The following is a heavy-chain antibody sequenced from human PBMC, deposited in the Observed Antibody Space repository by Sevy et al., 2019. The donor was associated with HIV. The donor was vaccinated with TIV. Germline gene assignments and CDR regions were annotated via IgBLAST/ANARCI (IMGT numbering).Heavy chain of an antibody. J-gene: IGHJ3*02. CDR2: ISSSVSYI. D-gene: IGHD5-12*01. Sequence: GGSLRLSCAASGFTFSSYSMNWVRQAQGKGLEWVISISSSVSYIYYEDSLKGRFTISRDNAKNSLYLQMNSLRAEDTAVYYCARDLHSGYVAFDIWGQGTMVTVSS. CDR3: ARDLHSGYVAFDI. V-gene: IGHV3-21*01. CDR1: GFTFSSYS.